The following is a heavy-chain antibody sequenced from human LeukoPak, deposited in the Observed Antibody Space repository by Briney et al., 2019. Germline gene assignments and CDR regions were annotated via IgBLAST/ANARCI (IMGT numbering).Heavy chain of an antibody. V-gene: IGHV4-34*01. Sequence: SETLSLTCAVYDGLFSGYYWSWIRQPPGMGLEWIGEVNHSGTTNYNPSLKSRVIISVDTSKSQFSLKLTSVTAADTAVYYCARVPDCSTTSCYTLGWLDPWGQGTLVTVSS. CDR2: VNHSGTT. J-gene: IGHJ5*02. CDR1: DGLFSGYY. D-gene: IGHD2-2*02. CDR3: ARVPDCSTTSCYTLGWLDP.